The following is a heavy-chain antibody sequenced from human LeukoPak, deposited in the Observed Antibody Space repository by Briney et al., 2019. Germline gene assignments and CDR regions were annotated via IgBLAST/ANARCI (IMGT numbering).Heavy chain of an antibody. J-gene: IGHJ4*02. Sequence: GVSLRLSCSASGFTFSYYSMHWVRQAAGKGLELVSGISSNGGSTYYADSLKGRFTVSRDNSNNTLYLQMSSLRAEGTAIYCCAKGPTYDSLPYYFDYWGQGTLVTDCS. CDR3: AKGPTYDSLPYYFDY. V-gene: IGHV3-64D*08. CDR2: ISSNGGST. CDR1: GFTFSYYS. D-gene: IGHD3-22*01.